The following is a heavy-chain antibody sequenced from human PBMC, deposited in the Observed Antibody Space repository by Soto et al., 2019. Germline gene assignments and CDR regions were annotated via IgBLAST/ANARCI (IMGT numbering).Heavy chain of an antibody. CDR2: ISYDGSKK. CDR1: GFIFTTYA. J-gene: IGHJ3*02. Sequence: QVQLVESGGGVVQPGRSLRLSCAASGFIFTTYAMSWVRQAPGKGLEWVALISYDGSKKDHADSVKGRFTISRDNSKNTLCLQIKSRRPADTVVYYCASSGLVVLTPPDDFAIWGQGTMVTVSS. V-gene: IGHV3-30-3*01. CDR3: ASSGLVVLTPPDDFAI. D-gene: IGHD2-21*02.